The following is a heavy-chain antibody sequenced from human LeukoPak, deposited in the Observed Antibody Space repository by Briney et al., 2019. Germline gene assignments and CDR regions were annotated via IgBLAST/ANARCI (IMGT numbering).Heavy chain of an antibody. CDR2: ISAYNGDT. J-gene: IGHJ4*02. CDR3: ARVGGFDSSGYYYSNDY. Sequence: ASVKVSCKASGYTFTSYGISWVRQAPGQGLEWMGWISAYNGDTNYPQKLQGRVTMTTDTSTSTAYMELRSLRSDDTAVYYCARVGGFDSSGYYYSNDYWGQGTLVTVSS. D-gene: IGHD3-22*01. CDR1: GYTFTSYG. V-gene: IGHV1-18*01.